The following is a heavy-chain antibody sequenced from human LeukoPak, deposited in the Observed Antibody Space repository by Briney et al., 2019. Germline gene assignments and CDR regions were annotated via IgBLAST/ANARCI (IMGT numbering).Heavy chain of an antibody. J-gene: IGHJ4*02. V-gene: IGHV4-34*01. CDR1: GGSFSGYY. CDR2: INHSGST. D-gene: IGHD1-26*01. Sequence: PSGTLSLTCAVYGGSFSGYYWSWIRQPPGKGLEWIGEINHSGSTNYNPSLKSRVTISVDTSKNQFSLKLSSVTAADTAVYYCASYRRGLPRERLYDYWGQGTLVTVSS. CDR3: ASYRRGLPRERLYDY.